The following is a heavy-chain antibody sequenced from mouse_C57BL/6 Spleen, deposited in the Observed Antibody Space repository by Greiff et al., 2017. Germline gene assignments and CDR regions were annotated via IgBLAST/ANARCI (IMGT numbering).Heavy chain of an antibody. CDR1: GYSITSGYY. CDR3: ARDRGDGYYFFAY. D-gene: IGHD2-3*01. Sequence: EVQLQESGPGLVKPSQSLSLTCSVTGYSITSGYYWNWIRQFPGNKLEWMGYISYDGSNNYNPSLKNRISITRDTSKNQFFLKLNSVTTEDTATYYCARDRGDGYYFFAYWGQGTLVTVSA. CDR2: ISYDGSN. V-gene: IGHV3-6*01. J-gene: IGHJ3*01.